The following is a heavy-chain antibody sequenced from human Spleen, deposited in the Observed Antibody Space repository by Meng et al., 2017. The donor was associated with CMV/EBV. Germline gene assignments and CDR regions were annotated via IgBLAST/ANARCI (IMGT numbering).Heavy chain of an antibody. J-gene: IGHJ5*02. Sequence: ASVKVSCKASGGTLTSSAITWVRQAPGQGLEWMGGIIPIFGTANYAQKFQDRVTIIMDESTSTVHMELSGLRSEDTAVYYCAREGDCSGPNCNTGVYWFDPWGQGTLVTVSS. CDR2: IIPIFGTA. CDR1: GGTLTSSA. D-gene: IGHD2-15*01. CDR3: AREGDCSGPNCNTGVYWFDP. V-gene: IGHV1-69*05.